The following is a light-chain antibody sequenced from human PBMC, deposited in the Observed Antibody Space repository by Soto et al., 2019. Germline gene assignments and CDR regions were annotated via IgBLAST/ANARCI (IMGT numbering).Light chain of an antibody. CDR2: DVS. Sequence: QSALTQPASVSGSPGQSITISRTGTSSDVGCYNLVSWYQQHPGKAPKLMIYDVSKRPSGVSDRFSGSKSGNTASLTISGLQAEDEADYYCCSYAGSSFYVFGPGTKVTVL. V-gene: IGLV2-23*02. CDR3: CSYAGSSFYV. CDR1: SSDVGCYNL. J-gene: IGLJ1*01.